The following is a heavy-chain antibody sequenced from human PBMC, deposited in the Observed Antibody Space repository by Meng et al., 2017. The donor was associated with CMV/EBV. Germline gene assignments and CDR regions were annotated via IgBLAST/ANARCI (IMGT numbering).Heavy chain of an antibody. CDR1: GFTFSSYG. CDR2: IWYDGSNK. Sequence: GESLKISCAASGFTFSSYGMHWVRQAPGKGLEWVAVIWYDGSNKYYADSVKGRFTISRDNSKNTLYLKMNSLRAEDTAVYYCAKGLDYYYGMDVWGQGTTVTVSS. CDR3: AKGLDYYYGMDV. V-gene: IGHV3-33*06. J-gene: IGHJ6*02. D-gene: IGHD4-11*01.